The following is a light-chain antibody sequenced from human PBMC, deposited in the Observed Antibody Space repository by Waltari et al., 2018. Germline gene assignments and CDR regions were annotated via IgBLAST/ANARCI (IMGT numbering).Light chain of an antibody. CDR1: QGISTY. CDR2: AAS. J-gene: IGKJ2*01. V-gene: IGKV1-39*01. CDR3: QQSFSTLYT. Sequence: DIRMTQSPSSLSASVGDRVTITCRASQGISTYFNWYQQKPGKAPMLLIHAASSLESGVPSRFSGSGSGTDFTLTISSLQPEDFATYYCQQSFSTLYTFGQGTKLEIK.